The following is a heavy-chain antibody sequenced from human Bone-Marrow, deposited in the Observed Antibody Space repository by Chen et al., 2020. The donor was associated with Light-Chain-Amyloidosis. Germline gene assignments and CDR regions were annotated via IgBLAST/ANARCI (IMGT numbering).Heavy chain of an antibody. CDR3: ARGAVGGTTGV. D-gene: IGHD1-26*01. CDR2: FYHGGSP. CDR1: GNPISRGYF. Sequence: QVLLQQSGPGLVKPSEPLSLICAVSGNPISRGYFWGWLRQPPGKGLEWIGVLDFYHGGSPYYSPSLKSRVTITADTAKNQFSLNLTTVTAADTATYYCARGAVGGTTGVWGQGTLVTVSS. V-gene: IGHV4-38-2*01. J-gene: IGHJ4*02.